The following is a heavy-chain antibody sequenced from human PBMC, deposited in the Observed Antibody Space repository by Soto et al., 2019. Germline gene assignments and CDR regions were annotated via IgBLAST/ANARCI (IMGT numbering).Heavy chain of an antibody. CDR1: GFTFSSYA. CDR2: IKSKTDGGTT. CDR3: TTDPTNNYDSSGEPTNY. Sequence: GGSLRLSCAASGFTFSSYAMSWVRQAPGKGLEWVGRIKSKTDGGTTDYAAPVKGRFTISRDDSKNTLYLQMNSLKTEDTAVYYCTTDPTNNYDSSGEPTNYWGQGTLVTVSS. V-gene: IGHV3-15*01. J-gene: IGHJ4*02. D-gene: IGHD3-22*01.